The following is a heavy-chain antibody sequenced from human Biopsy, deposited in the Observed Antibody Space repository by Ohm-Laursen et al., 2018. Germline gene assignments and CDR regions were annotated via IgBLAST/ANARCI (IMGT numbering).Heavy chain of an antibody. CDR3: TRLAYYYYYGMDV. CDR2: INGSGGST. J-gene: IGHJ6*02. Sequence: SLRLSCTASGFTFSSHAMSWVRQAPGKGLECVSVINGSGGSTYYADPVKGRFTISRDNSKNTLYLQMNSLRAEDTAVYYCTRLAYYYYYGMDVWGRGTTVTVSS. CDR1: GFTFSSHA. V-gene: IGHV3-23*01. D-gene: IGHD3-3*02.